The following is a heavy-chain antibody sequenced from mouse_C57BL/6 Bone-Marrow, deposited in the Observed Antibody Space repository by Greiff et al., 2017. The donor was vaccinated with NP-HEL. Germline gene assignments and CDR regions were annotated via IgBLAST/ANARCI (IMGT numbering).Heavy chain of an antibody. CDR1: GYTFTSYW. V-gene: IGHV1-7*01. CDR2: INPSSGST. Sequence: VQLQQSGAELAKPGASVKLSCKASGYTFTSYWMHWVKQRPGQGLEWIGYINPSSGSTKYNQKFKDKATLTADKSSSTAYMQLSSLTYDYSAVYYCARDYDSLAMDYWGQGTSVTVSS. CDR3: ARDYDSLAMDY. D-gene: IGHD2-4*01. J-gene: IGHJ4*01.